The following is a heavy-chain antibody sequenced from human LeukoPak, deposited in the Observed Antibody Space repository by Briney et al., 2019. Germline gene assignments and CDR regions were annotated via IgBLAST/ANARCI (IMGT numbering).Heavy chain of an antibody. CDR3: AKDRNYYGSGSYLGFDY. D-gene: IGHD3-10*01. V-gene: IGHV3-43*01. CDR1: GFTFDDYT. Sequence: GGSLRLSCAASGFTFDDYTTHWVRQAPGKGLEWVSLISWDGGSTYYADSVKGRFTISRDNSKNSLYLQMNSLRTEDTALYYCAKDRNYYGSGSYLGFDYWGQGTLVTVSS. CDR2: ISWDGGST. J-gene: IGHJ4*02.